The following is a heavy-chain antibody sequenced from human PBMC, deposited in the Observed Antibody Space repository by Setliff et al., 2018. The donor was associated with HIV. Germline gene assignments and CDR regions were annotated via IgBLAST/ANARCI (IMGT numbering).Heavy chain of an antibody. Sequence: PSETLSLTCTVSGSSMTGRYIWGWFRQPPGKGLQWIGNIFHSGTTRYNVSLESRLTLSVDTSRNQFSLNLTSMTAADTALYYCARDYIAPDALDTWGQGTMVTVSS. CDR1: GSSMTGRYI. D-gene: IGHD2-21*01. V-gene: IGHV4-38-2*02. CDR2: IFHSGTT. J-gene: IGHJ3*02. CDR3: ARDYIAPDALDT.